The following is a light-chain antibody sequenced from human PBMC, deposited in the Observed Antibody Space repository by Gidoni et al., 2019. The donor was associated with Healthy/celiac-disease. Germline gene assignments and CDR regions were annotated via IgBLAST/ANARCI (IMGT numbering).Light chain of an antibody. CDR2: GAS. CDR1: QSVSSSY. Sequence: DIFFTQSPGTLSLSPGERATLSCRASQSVSSSYLAWYQQKPGQAPRLLIYGASSRATGIPDRFSGSGSGTDFTLTISRLEPEDFAVYYCQQYGSSPQAFGQGTKVEIK. CDR3: QQYGSSPQA. J-gene: IGKJ1*01. V-gene: IGKV3-20*01.